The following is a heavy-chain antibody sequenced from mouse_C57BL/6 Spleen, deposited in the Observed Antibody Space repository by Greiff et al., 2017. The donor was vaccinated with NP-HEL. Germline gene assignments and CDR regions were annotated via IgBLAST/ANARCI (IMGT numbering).Heavy chain of an antibody. J-gene: IGHJ1*03. CDR1: GYTFTDYY. CDR3: ARVGDYGSRARYFDV. Sequence: QVQLQQSGAELVRPGASVKLSCKASGYTFTDYYINWVKQRPGQGLEWIARIYPGSGNTYYNEKFKGKATLTAEKSSSTVYMQLSSLTSEDSAVYFCARVGDYGSRARYFDVWGTGTTVTVSS. CDR2: IYPGSGNT. V-gene: IGHV1-76*01. D-gene: IGHD1-1*01.